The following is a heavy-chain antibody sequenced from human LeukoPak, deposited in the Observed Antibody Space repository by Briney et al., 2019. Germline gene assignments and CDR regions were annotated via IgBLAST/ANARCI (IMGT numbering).Heavy chain of an antibody. D-gene: IGHD3-16*01. J-gene: IGHJ3*02. Sequence: SQTLSLTCTVSGGSISSGGYYWSWIRQPPGKGLEWIGYIYHSGSTYYNPSLKSRVTISVDRSKNQFSLKLSSVTAADTAVYYCASREGGTQSAGIWGQGTMVTVSS. CDR3: ASREGGTQSAGI. CDR2: IYHSGST. V-gene: IGHV4-30-2*01. CDR1: GGSISSGGYY.